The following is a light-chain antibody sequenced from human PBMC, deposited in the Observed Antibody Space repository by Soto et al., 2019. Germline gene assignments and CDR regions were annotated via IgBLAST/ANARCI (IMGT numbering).Light chain of an antibody. CDR2: KAS. V-gene: IGKV1-5*03. CDR1: QSINNW. Sequence: DIQMTQSPSTLSASVGDRVTITCRASQSINNWLAWYQQKPGKAPKLLILKASTLESGVQSRFSGSGSGTEFTLSISSQQPDDFATYYCQQYESFPRTFGQGTKVEIK. J-gene: IGKJ1*01. CDR3: QQYESFPRT.